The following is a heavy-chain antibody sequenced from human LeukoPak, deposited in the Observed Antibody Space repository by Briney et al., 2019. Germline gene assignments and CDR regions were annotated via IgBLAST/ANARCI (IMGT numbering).Heavy chain of an antibody. CDR1: GYSFTSYW. V-gene: IGHV5-10-1*01. J-gene: IGHJ6*02. CDR3: ARTSYGDYDYYYYYGMDV. D-gene: IGHD4-17*01. CDR2: IDPSDSYT. Sequence: GESLKISCKGSGYSFTSYWISWVRQMPGKGLEWMGRIDPSDSYTNYSPSFQGHVTISADKSISTAYLQWSSLKVSDTAMYYCARTSYGDYDYYYYYGMDVWGQGTTVTVSS.